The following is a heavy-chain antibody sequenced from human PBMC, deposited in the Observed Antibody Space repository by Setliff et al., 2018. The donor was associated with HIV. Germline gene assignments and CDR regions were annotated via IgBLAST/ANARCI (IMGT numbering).Heavy chain of an antibody. J-gene: IGHJ3*02. CDR3: ARGPGCGGDCRAFAMDSFDM. Sequence: GGSLRLSCAASGFTFSSYWMSWVRQAPGKGLVWVSRIERDGSSTDYADSVKGRFTISRDNAKKSLYLQMNSLRAEDTAVYYCARGPGCGGDCRAFAMDSFDMWGQGTKVTVSS. D-gene: IGHD2-21*02. CDR1: GFTFSSYW. V-gene: IGHV3-74*01. CDR2: IERDGSST.